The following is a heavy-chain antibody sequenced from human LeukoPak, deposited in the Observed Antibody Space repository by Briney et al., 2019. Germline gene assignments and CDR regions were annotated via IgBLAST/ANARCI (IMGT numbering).Heavy chain of an antibody. CDR1: GYTFTSYA. CDR3: ARVVGATDFDY. V-gene: IGHV1-3*01. Sequence: ASVKVSCTASGYTFTSYAMHWVRQAPGQRLEWMGWINAGNGNAKYSQKFQGRVTITRDTSASTAYMGLSSLRSEDTAVYYCARVVGATDFDYWGQGTLVTVSS. J-gene: IGHJ4*02. D-gene: IGHD1-26*01. CDR2: INAGNGNA.